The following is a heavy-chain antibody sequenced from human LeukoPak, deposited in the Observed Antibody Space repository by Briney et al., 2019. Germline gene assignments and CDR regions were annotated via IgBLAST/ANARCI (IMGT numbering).Heavy chain of an antibody. CDR3: AKELYSTTWFDY. Sequence: GGSLRLSCAASGFTFSSYGMHWVRQAPGKGLEWVAVISYDGTNKFYADSVQGRFTISRDNSKNTLFLQMNSLRAGDTAVYYCAKELYSTTWFDYWGQGTLVTVSS. D-gene: IGHD6-13*01. CDR1: GFTFSSYG. J-gene: IGHJ5*01. V-gene: IGHV3-30*18. CDR2: ISYDGTNK.